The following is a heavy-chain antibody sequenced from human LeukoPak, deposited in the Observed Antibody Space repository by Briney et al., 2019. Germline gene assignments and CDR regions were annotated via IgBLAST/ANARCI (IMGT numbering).Heavy chain of an antibody. Sequence: ASMKVSCKTSGYTFTSYGISWVRQAPGQGLEWMGWISAYNGNTNYAQKLQGRVTMTTDTSTSTAYMELRSLRSDDTAVYYCARDSGGPGYSSSWYLSNRYYMDVWGKGTTVTVSS. CDR2: ISAYNGNT. CDR3: ARDSGGPGYSSSWYLSNRYYMDV. J-gene: IGHJ6*03. V-gene: IGHV1-18*01. CDR1: GYTFTSYG. D-gene: IGHD6-13*01.